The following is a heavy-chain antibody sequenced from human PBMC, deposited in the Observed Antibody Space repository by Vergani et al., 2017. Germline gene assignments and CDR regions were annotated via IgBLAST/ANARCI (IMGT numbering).Heavy chain of an antibody. V-gene: IGHV1-69-2*01. CDR3: ATPQTVTTGGMGV. CDR1: VYTFTDHN. CDR2: VDPEDGET. J-gene: IGHJ6*02. Sequence: EVQLVQTGAEVKKPGATMNISCTVSVYTFTDHNMHWVKQAPGKGLEWMVLVDPEDGETIYAEKFKGRVTISADTSTDTAHLELSSLRSEDTAVYYCATPQTVTTGGMGVWGQGTTVIVSS. D-gene: IGHD4-17*01.